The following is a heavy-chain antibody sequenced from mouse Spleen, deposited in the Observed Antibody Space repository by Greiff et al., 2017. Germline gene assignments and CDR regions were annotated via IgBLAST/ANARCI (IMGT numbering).Heavy chain of an antibody. J-gene: IGHJ3*01. D-gene: IGHD1-1*01. V-gene: IGHV1-62-2*01. CDR1: GYTFTEYT. CDR2: FYPGSGSI. CDR3: ARHEGGYDGSYDWFAY. Sequence: VKLVESGAELVKPGASVKLSCKASGYTFTEYTIHWVKQRSGQGLEWIGWFYPGSGSIKYNEKFKDKATLTADKSSSTVYMELSRLTSEDSAVYFCARHEGGYDGSYDWFAYWGQGTLVTVSA.